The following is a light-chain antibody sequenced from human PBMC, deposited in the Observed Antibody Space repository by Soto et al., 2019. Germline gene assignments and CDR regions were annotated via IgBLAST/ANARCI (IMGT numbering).Light chain of an antibody. V-gene: IGLV1-47*01. CDR2: RDN. J-gene: IGLJ2*01. Sequence: QSVLTQAPSACGTPGQRVTISCSGSSSNIGSKFVYWYQQLPGTAPKVLIYRDNQRPSGVPDRFSGSKSGTSASLAISGLRSEDEADYYCAAWDDSLSGYVVFGGGTKLTVL. CDR3: AAWDDSLSGYVV. CDR1: SSNIGSKF.